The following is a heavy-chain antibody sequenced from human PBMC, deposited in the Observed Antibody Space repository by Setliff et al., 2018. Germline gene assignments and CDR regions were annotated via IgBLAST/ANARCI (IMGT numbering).Heavy chain of an antibody. CDR2: ISYDGSNK. J-gene: IGHJ4*02. D-gene: IGHD3-22*01. CDR3: AREDDSSGYYYDY. Sequence: PGGSLRLSCAASGFTFSSYAMHWVRQAPGKGLEWVAVISYDGSNKYYADSVKGRFTISRDNSKNTLYLQMNSLGAEGTAVYYCAREDDSSGYYYDYWGQGTLVTVSS. V-gene: IGHV3-30*01. CDR1: GFTFSSYA.